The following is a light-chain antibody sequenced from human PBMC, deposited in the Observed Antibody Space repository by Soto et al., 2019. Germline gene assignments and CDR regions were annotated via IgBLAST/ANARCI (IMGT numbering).Light chain of an antibody. CDR1: QSVSSS. CDR2: ATS. J-gene: IGKJ2*01. CDR3: QQYVNWPYT. Sequence: EIVRTQSPATLSVSPGERATLSCRASQSVSSSLAWYQQNPGQPPRLLIYATSTRATGIPARFSGSGSGTEFTLTISGLQSEDFAVYYCQQYVNWPYTFGQGTKLEIK. V-gene: IGKV3-15*01.